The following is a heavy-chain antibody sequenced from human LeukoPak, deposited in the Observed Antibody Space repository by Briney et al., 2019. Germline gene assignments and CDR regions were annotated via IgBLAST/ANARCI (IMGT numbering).Heavy chain of an antibody. D-gene: IGHD5-18*01. CDR1: GGTFSSYA. J-gene: IGHJ4*02. CDR3: ARDRYSYGYALDC. V-gene: IGHV1-69*05. Sequence: SVKVSCKASGGTFSSYAISWVRQAPGQGLEWMGGIIPIFGTANYAQKFQGRVTITTDESTSTAYMELSSLRVEDSAVYYCARDRYSYGYALDCWGQGTLVTVSS. CDR2: IIPIFGTA.